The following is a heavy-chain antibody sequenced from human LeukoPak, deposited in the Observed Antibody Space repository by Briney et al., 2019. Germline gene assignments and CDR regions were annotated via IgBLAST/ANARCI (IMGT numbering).Heavy chain of an antibody. Sequence: SETLSLTCAVYGGSFSGYYWSWIRQPPGKRLEWIGEINHSGSTNYNPSLKSRVTISVDTSKNQFSLKLSSVTAADTAVYYCARGIVVVVAASTNWFDPWGQGTLVTVSS. J-gene: IGHJ5*02. CDR1: GGSFSGYY. CDR2: INHSGST. CDR3: ARGIVVVVAASTNWFDP. D-gene: IGHD2-15*01. V-gene: IGHV4-34*01.